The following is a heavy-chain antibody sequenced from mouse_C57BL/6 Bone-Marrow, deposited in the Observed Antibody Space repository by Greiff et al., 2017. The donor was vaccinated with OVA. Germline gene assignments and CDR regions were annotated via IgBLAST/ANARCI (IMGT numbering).Heavy chain of an antibody. J-gene: IGHJ3*01. CDR1: GYTFTDYE. CDR2: IDPETGGT. V-gene: IGHV1-15*01. Sequence: VQGVESGAELVRPGASVTLSCKASGYTFTDYEMHWVKQTPVHGLEWIGAIDPETGGTAYNQKFKGKAILTADKSSSTAYMELRSLTSEDSAVYYCTRRGLRLTYWGQGTLVTVSA. D-gene: IGHD2-4*01. CDR3: TRRGLRLTY.